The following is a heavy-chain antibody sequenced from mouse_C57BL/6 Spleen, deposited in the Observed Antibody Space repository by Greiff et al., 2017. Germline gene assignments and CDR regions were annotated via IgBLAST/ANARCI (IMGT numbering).Heavy chain of an antibody. V-gene: IGHV1-55*01. CDR2: IYPGSGST. Sequence: QVQLQQPGAELVKPGASVKMSCKASGYTFTSYWITWVKQRPGQGLEWIGDIYPGSGSTNYNDKFKSKATLTVDTSSSTAYMQLSSLTSEDSAVXYCAREVTTGGSYAMDYWGQGTSVTVSS. CDR3: AREVTTGGSYAMDY. J-gene: IGHJ4*01. D-gene: IGHD2-2*01. CDR1: GYTFTSYW.